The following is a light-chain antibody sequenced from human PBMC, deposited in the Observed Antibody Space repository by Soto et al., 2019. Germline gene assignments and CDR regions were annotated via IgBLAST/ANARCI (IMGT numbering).Light chain of an antibody. V-gene: IGLV2-8*01. CDR1: SSDVGDYNY. CDR3: SSYAGSNNRV. J-gene: IGLJ3*02. Sequence: QSALTQPPSASGSPGQSVTISCTGTSSDVGDYNYVSWYQQNPGKAPKLMIYEVSKRPSGVPDRFSGSKSGHTASLTVSGLQAEDEADYYCSSYAGSNNRVFGGGTKLTVL. CDR2: EVS.